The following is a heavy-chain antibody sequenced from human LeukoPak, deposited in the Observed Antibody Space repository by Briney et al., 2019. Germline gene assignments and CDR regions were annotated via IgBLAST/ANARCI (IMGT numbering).Heavy chain of an antibody. V-gene: IGHV1-46*01. Sequence: ASVKVSCKAFGYTFTSNYMHWVRQAPGQGPEWMGVISPSGGSTTYAQKFQGRVTMTRDTSISTAYMELSRLRSDDTAVYYCARVDDSSGYWVFDYWGQGTLVTVSS. CDR2: ISPSGGST. CDR3: ARVDDSSGYWVFDY. J-gene: IGHJ4*02. D-gene: IGHD3-22*01. CDR1: GYTFTSNY.